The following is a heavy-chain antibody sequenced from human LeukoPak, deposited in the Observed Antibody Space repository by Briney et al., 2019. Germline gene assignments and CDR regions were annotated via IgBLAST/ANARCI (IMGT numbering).Heavy chain of an antibody. CDR2: IRSKANSYAT. CDR1: GFAFSGSA. Sequence: GGSLRLSCAASGFAFSGSAMHWVRQASGKGLEWVGRIRSKANSYATAYAASVKGRFTISRDDSKNTAYLQMNSLKTEDTAVYYCTRLGDSSGWHGMLDYWGQGTLVTVSS. D-gene: IGHD6-19*01. J-gene: IGHJ4*02. V-gene: IGHV3-73*01. CDR3: TRLGDSSGWHGMLDY.